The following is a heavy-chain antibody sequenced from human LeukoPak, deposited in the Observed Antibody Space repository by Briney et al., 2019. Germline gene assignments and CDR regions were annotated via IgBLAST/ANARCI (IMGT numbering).Heavy chain of an antibody. CDR3: AQNFYDSSGLYFDY. J-gene: IGHJ4*02. CDR1: GFTFSTYS. V-gene: IGHV3-21*01. CDR2: ISSSSNYI. D-gene: IGHD3-22*01. Sequence: PGGSLRLPCVASGFTFSTYSMNWVRQAPGKGLEWVSSISSSSNYIYYADSVKGRFTISRDNAKNSLYLQMNSLRAADTAVYYCAQNFYDSSGLYFDYWGQGTLVTVSS.